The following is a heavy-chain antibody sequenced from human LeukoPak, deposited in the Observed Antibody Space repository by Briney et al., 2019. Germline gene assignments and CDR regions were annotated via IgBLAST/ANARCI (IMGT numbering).Heavy chain of an antibody. Sequence: PGGSLRLSCAASGFTFSGSAMHWVRQASGKGLEWVGRIRSKANSYATAYAASVKGRFTISRDDSKNTAYLQMNSLKTEDTAVYYCTRTKSSSSYYYYYYMDVWGKGTTVTVSS. D-gene: IGHD6-6*01. CDR1: GFTFSGSA. J-gene: IGHJ6*03. CDR3: TRTKSSSSYYYYYYMDV. V-gene: IGHV3-73*01. CDR2: IRSKANSYAT.